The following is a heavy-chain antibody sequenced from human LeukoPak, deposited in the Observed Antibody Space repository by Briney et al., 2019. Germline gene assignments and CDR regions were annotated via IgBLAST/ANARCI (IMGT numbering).Heavy chain of an antibody. J-gene: IGHJ3*02. CDR2: MNPNSGNT. Sequence: ASVKVSCKASGYTFTSYDINWVRQATGQGLEWMGWMNPNSGNTGYAQKFQGRVTMTRNTSISTAYMELSSLRSEDTAVYYCAISLSSRGAFDIWGQGTMVTVFS. V-gene: IGHV1-8*01. CDR3: AISLSSRGAFDI. CDR1: GYTFTSYD. D-gene: IGHD6-19*01.